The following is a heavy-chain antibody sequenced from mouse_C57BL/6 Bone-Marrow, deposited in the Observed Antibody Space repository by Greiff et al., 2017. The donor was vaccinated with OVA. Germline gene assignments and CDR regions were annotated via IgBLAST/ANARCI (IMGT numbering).Heavy chain of an antibody. CDR3: ARFCYDGYWSFDY. CDR2: IYPRDGST. V-gene: IGHV1-78*01. Sequence: VKLVESDAELVKPGASVKISCKVSGYTFTDHTIHWMKQRPEQGLEWIGYIYPRDGSTKYNEKFKGKATLTADKSSSTAYMQLNSLTSEDSAVYFCARFCYDGYWSFDYWGQGTTLTVSS. CDR1: GYTFTDHT. J-gene: IGHJ2*01. D-gene: IGHD2-3*01.